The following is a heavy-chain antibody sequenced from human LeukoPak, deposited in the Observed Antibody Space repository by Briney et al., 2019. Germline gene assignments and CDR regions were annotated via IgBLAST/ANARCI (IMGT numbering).Heavy chain of an antibody. CDR2: LDWDDDK. CDR1: GFSLSTRGMR. J-gene: IGHJ4*02. CDR3: ARYVGLGVSAYVDS. D-gene: IGHD3-16*01. Sequence: SGPALVKPTQTLTLTCTFSGFSLSTRGMRVSWIRQNPGKALEWLSRLDWDDDKFYSTSVETRLTISKDTSKNQVVLTMTNMDPVDTATYYWARYVGLGVSAYVDSWGQGTLVTVSS. V-gene: IGHV2-70*04.